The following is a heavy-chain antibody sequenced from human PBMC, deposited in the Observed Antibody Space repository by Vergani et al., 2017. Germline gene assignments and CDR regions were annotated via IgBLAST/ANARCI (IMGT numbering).Heavy chain of an antibody. CDR1: GGTFSSYA. Sequence: QVQLVQSGAEVKKPGSSVKVSCKASGGTFSSYAISWVRQAPGQGLEWMGRLIPILGIANYAQKFQGRDTITADKSTSHAYMELSSLRSEDTAVYYCARTPWAADTVGMDVWGQGTTVTVSS. V-gene: IGHV1-69*04. J-gene: IGHJ6*02. D-gene: IGHD6-13*01. CDR2: LIPILGIA. CDR3: ARTPWAADTVGMDV.